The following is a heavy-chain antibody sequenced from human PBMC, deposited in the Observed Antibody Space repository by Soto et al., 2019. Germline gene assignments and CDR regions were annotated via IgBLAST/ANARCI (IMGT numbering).Heavy chain of an antibody. V-gene: IGHV4-34*01. Sequence: SETLSLTCAVYGGSFSGYYWSWIRQPPGKGLGWIGEINHSGSTNYNPSLKSRVTISVDTSKNQFSLKLSSVTAADTAVYYCARGQAGSNFDYCGQGTLVTVSS. CDR3: ARGQAGSNFDY. CDR1: GGSFSGYY. J-gene: IGHJ4*02. CDR2: INHSGST. D-gene: IGHD3-10*01.